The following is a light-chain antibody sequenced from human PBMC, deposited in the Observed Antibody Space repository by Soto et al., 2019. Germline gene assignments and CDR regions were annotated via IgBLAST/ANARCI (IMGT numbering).Light chain of an antibody. CDR3: TSYATGSAYV. Sequence: QSVLTQPPSVSGSPGQSVTISCTGTSSDVGGYNRVSWYQQPPGKAPKLVIYDVSNRPSGGSTRFSGSKSGNTASLTISGLQAEDEADYYCTSYATGSAYVFGPGTKLTVL. CDR1: SSDVGGYNR. J-gene: IGLJ1*01. V-gene: IGLV2-18*02. CDR2: DVS.